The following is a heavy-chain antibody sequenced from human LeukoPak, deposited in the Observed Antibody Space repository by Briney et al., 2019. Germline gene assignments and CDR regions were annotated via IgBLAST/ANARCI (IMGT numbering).Heavy chain of an antibody. CDR1: GFTFDNYA. Sequence: GGSLRLSCAASGFTFDNYAMHWVRQAPGKGLEWVLVIGWNSGNIAYVDSVKGRFTISRDNSKNTLYLQMNSLRAEDTAVYYCAKGSLMGDLNPWGQGTLVTVSS. CDR3: AKGSLMGDLNP. CDR2: IGWNSGNI. V-gene: IGHV3-9*01. J-gene: IGHJ5*02. D-gene: IGHD3-16*01.